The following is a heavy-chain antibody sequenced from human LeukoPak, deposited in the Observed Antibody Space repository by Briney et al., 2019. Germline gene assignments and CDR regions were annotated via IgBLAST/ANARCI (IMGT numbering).Heavy chain of an antibody. J-gene: IGHJ6*02. V-gene: IGHV3-66*02. CDR1: GFSVSSNY. CDR3: ATSYYYYGMDV. CDR2: IYSGGST. Sequence: GGSLRLSCAASGFSVSSNYMSWVRQAPGKGLEWVSVIYSGGSTYYADSVKGRFTISRDNSKNTLYLQMNSLRAEDTAVYYCATSYYYYGMDVWGQGTTVTVSS.